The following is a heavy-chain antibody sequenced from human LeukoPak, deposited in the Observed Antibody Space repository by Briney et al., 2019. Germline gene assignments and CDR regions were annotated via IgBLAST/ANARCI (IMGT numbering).Heavy chain of an antibody. CDR2: ISPGGGTT. D-gene: IGHD3-22*01. J-gene: IGHJ4*02. V-gene: IGHV3-23*01. Sequence: GGSLRLSCAVSGFAFDSEAMSWVRQSPARGLEWVASISPGGGTTYYADYVKGRFTISRDNSKNTLYLQMNSLRAEDTAVYNCAKERSYYDSDYWGQGTLVTVSS. CDR3: AKERSYYDSDY. CDR1: GFAFDSEA.